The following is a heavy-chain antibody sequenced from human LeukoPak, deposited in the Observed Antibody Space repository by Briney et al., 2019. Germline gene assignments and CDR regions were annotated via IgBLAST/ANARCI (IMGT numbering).Heavy chain of an antibody. CDR3: AKDFLNPSSSWYPLFAKTQGY. CDR1: GFTFSSYA. D-gene: IGHD6-13*01. J-gene: IGHJ4*02. V-gene: IGHV3-23*01. Sequence: GGSLRLSCAASGFTFSSYAMSWVRQAPGKGLEWVSAISGSGGSTYYADSVKGRFTISRDNSKNTLYLQMNSLRAEDTAVYYCAKDFLNPSSSWYPLFAKTQGYWGQGTLVTVSS. CDR2: ISGSGGST.